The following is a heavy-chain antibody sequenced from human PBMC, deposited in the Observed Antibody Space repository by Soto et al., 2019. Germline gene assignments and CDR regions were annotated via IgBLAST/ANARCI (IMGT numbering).Heavy chain of an antibody. CDR2: IYWDDDK. CDR1: AFSLSTSGVG. CDR3: ARPVAAGITYYFDS. V-gene: IGHV2-5*02. D-gene: IGHD2-21*01. J-gene: IGHJ4*02. Sequence: QITLKESGPTLVKPTQTLTLTCTFSAFSLSTSGVGVGWIRQPPGKALEWLTFIYWDDDKRYSPALKSRLTIAKDTSKNQVVLTMTNMDPLDTATYYCARPVAAGITYYFDSWGQGTLVTVSS.